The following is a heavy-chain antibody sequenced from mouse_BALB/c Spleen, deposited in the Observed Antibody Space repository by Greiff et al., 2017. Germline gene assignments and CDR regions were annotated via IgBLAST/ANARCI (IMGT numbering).Heavy chain of an antibody. CDR1: GYTFTSYY. D-gene: IGHD2-1*01. CDR3: ASGDGNFPFGY. V-gene: IGHV1S56*01. J-gene: IGHJ2*01. Sequence: VQLQQSGPELVKPGASVRISCKASGYTFTSYYIHWVKQRPGQGLEWIGWIYPGNVNTKYNEKFKGKATLTADKSSSTAYMQLSSLTSEDSAVYFCASGDGNFPFGYWGQGTTLTVSS. CDR2: IYPGNVNT.